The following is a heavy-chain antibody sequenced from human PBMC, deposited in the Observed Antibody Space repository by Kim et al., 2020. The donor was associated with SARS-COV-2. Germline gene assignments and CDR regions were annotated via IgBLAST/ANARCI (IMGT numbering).Heavy chain of an antibody. J-gene: IGHJ3*02. CDR3: ARRRYGDYFGAFDI. V-gene: IGHV4-39*07. D-gene: IGHD4-17*01. CDR1: GGSISSSSYY. CDR2: IYYSGST. Sequence: SETLSLTCTVSGGSISSSSYYWGWIRQPPGKGLEWIGSIYYSGSTYYNPSLKSRVTISVDTSKIQFSLKLSSVTAADTAVYYCARRRYGDYFGAFDIWGQGTMVTVSS.